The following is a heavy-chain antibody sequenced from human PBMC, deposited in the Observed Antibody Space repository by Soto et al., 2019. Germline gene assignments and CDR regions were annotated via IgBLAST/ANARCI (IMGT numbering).Heavy chain of an antibody. V-gene: IGHV5-51*01. CDR3: ATSWVGSGWYFDY. Sequence: GESLKISCKGSGYSFTSYWIGWVRQMPGKGLEWMGIIYPGDSDTRYNPSFQGQVTISADKSISTAYLQWSSLKASDTAIYYCATSWVGSGWYFDYWGQGTLVTVSS. CDR2: IYPGDSDT. D-gene: IGHD6-19*01. CDR1: GYSFTSYW. J-gene: IGHJ4*02.